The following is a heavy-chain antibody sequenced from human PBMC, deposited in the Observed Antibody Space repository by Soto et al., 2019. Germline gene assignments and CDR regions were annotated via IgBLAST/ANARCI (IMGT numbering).Heavy chain of an antibody. V-gene: IGHV4-34*01. CDR3: ARTKNLDV. CDR1: GESLSGYY. CDR2: INYSGNT. J-gene: IGHJ6*02. Sequence: QVQLQQWGAGLLKPSETLSLTCAVYGESLSGYYGNWIRQSPGKGLEWIGEINYSGNTNYNPSLKSRVTIATDTSNNQFSWNMNSVTAADTAVYYGARTKNLDVWGQGTTVIVSS.